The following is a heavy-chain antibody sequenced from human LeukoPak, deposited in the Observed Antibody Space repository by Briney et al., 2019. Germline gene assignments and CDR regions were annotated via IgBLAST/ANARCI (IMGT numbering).Heavy chain of an antibody. D-gene: IGHD1-26*01. CDR3: AKDQWVAVGNPDRDRVYNFDY. Sequence: SVKVSCKASGGTFSSYAISWVRQAPGQGLEWMGGIIPIFGTANYAQKFQGRVTITADESTSTAYMELSSLKAEDTAVYYCAKDQWVAVGNPDRDRVYNFDYWGRGTLVTVSS. V-gene: IGHV1-69*13. CDR1: GGTFSSYA. J-gene: IGHJ4*02. CDR2: IIPIFGTA.